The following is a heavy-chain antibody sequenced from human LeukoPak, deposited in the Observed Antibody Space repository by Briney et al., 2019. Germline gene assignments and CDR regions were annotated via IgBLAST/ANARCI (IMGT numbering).Heavy chain of an antibody. CDR2: INYSGST. Sequence: SETLSLTCTVSGGSISITNYYWGWIRQPPGKGLEWITSINYSGSTYYNPPLQSRVTISVDTSKNQFSLKLSSVTAADTAVYYWAGQRARFGEWVFDYWAREPWSPSPQ. D-gene: IGHD3-10*01. V-gene: IGHV4-39*01. CDR1: GGSISITNYY. CDR3: AGQRARFGEWVFDY. J-gene: IGHJ4*02.